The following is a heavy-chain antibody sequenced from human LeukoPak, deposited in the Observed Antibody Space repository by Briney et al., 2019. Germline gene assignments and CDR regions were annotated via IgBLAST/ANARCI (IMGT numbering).Heavy chain of an antibody. CDR3: ALGEYSGYDFQSAPMPPFGY. CDR2: ISYDGSNK. V-gene: IGHV3-30*03. D-gene: IGHD5-12*01. Sequence: GGSLRLSCAASGFTFSSYGMHWVRQAPGKGLEWVAVISYDGSNKYYADSVKGRFTISRDNSKNTLYLQMNGLRAEDTAVYYCALGEYSGYDFQSAPMPPFGYWGQGTLVTVSS. J-gene: IGHJ4*02. CDR1: GFTFSSYG.